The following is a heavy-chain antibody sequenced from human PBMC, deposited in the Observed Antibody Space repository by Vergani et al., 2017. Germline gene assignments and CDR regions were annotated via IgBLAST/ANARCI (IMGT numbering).Heavy chain of an antibody. CDR3: ARTLDYYDSSGYNDAFDI. V-gene: IGHV3-48*03. CDR2: ISSSGSTI. D-gene: IGHD3-22*01. CDR1: GFTFSSYE. Sequence: EVQLVESGGGLVQPGGSLRLSCAASGFTFSSYEMNWVRQAPGKGLEWVSYISSSGSTIYYADSVKGRFTISRDNAKNSLYLRMNSLRAEDTAVYYCARTLDYYDSSGYNDAFDIWGQGTMVTVSS. J-gene: IGHJ3*02.